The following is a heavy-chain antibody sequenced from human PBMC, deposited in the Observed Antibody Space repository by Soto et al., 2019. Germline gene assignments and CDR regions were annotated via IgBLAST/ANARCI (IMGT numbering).Heavy chain of an antibody. CDR2: IWYDGSNK. CDR1: GFTFSSYG. J-gene: IGHJ6*02. V-gene: IGHV3-33*01. CDR3: ARDGRLRFLEWLLEPYYYYGMDV. D-gene: IGHD3-3*01. Sequence: QVQLVESGGGVVQPGRSLRLSCAASGFTFSSYGMHWVRQAPGKGLEWVAVIWYDGSNKYYADSVKGRFTISRDNSKNTLYLQMNSLRAEDTAVYYCARDGRLRFLEWLLEPYYYYGMDVWGQGTTVTVSS.